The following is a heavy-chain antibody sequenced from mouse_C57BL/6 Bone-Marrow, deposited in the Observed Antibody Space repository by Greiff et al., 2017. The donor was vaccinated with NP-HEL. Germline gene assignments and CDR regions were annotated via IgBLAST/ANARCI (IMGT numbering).Heavy chain of an antibody. J-gene: IGHJ2*01. D-gene: IGHD1-1*01. V-gene: IGHV1-82*01. Sequence: VQLQQSGPELVKPGASVKISCKASGYAFSSSWMNWVKQRPGKGLEWIGRIYPGDGDTNYNGKFKGKATLTADKSSSTAYMQLSSLTSEDSAVYFCALYYGSSYVLYFDYWGQGTTLTVSS. CDR3: ALYYGSSYVLYFDY. CDR2: IYPGDGDT. CDR1: GYAFSSSW.